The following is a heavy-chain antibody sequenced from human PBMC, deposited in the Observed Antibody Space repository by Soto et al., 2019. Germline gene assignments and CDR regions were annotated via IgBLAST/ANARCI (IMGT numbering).Heavy chain of an antibody. CDR1: GFTFSSYS. CDR2: ISSSSSTI. D-gene: IGHD3-22*01. J-gene: IGHJ4*02. Sequence: EVQLVESGGGLVQPGGSLRLSCAASGFTFSSYSMNWVRQAPGKGLEWVSYISSSSSTIYYADSVKGRFTISRDNAKNSLYLHMNSLRDEDTAVYYCARVPQYYDSSGYGYWGQGTLVTVSS. CDR3: ARVPQYYDSSGYGY. V-gene: IGHV3-48*02.